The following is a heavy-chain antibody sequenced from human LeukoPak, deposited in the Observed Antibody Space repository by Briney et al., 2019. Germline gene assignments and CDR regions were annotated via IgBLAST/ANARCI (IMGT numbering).Heavy chain of an antibody. CDR1: GVSISRSNW. J-gene: IGHJ4*02. D-gene: IGHD3-16*02. CDR3: AKDGDDYVWGSYRSYYFDS. CDR2: IYHSGST. Sequence: SETLSLTCAVSGVSISRSNWWSWVRQPPGKGLEWIGEIYHSGSTNYNPSLKSRVTISIDKSKNQFSLKLSSVTAADTAVYYCAKDGDDYVWGSYRSYYFDSWGQGTLVPVSS. V-gene: IGHV4-4*02.